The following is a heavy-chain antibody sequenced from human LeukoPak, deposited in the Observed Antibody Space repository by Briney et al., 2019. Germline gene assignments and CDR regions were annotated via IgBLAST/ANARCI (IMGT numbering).Heavy chain of an antibody. J-gene: IGHJ4*02. CDR2: ISGSGGST. D-gene: IGHD6-19*01. V-gene: IGHV3-23*01. CDR3: ARDGQAGYSSGWYVY. Sequence: GGSLRLSCAASGFTFSSYAMSWVRQAPGKGLEWVSAISGSGGSTYYADSVKGRFTISRDNAKNSLYLQMNSLRAEDTAVYYCARDGQAGYSSGWYVYWGQGTLVTVSS. CDR1: GFTFSSYA.